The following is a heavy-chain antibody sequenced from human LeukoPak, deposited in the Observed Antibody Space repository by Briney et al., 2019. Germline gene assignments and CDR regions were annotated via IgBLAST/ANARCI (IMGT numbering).Heavy chain of an antibody. V-gene: IGHV4-59*01. CDR3: TRSTKDWFDP. D-gene: IGHD2-8*01. CDR1: GGSISSYY. J-gene: IGHJ5*02. Sequence: SETLSLTCTVSGGSISSYYWSWIRQPPGKGLEWIGYIYYSGSTNYNPSLKSRVTISVDTSKNQFSLKLSSVTAADTAVYYCTRSTKDWFDPWGQGTLVTVSS. CDR2: IYYSGST.